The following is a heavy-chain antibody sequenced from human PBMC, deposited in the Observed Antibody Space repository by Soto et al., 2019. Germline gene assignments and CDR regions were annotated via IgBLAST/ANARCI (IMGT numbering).Heavy chain of an antibody. CDR1: GFSFSTYG. CDR2: VSGGSGVT. J-gene: IGHJ4*02. D-gene: IGHD1-1*01. V-gene: IGHV3-23*01. CDR3: EKWNGYGDY. Sequence: EVQLLESGGGLVQPGGSLRLSCAVSGFSFSTYGVTWVRQAPGKGLEWVSGVSGGSGVTHYADSVKGRFTITGDNSKNTVYLHMNSLRVEDTDVYYCEKWNGYGDYWGQGTLVTVSS.